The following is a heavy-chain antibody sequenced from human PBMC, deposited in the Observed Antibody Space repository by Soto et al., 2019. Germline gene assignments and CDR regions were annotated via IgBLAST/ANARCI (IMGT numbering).Heavy chain of an antibody. CDR3: AKFYYGDYSYYYSGMDV. CDR2: ISGSGDST. D-gene: IGHD4-17*01. CDR1: GFTFSSYA. V-gene: IGHV3-23*01. J-gene: IGHJ6*02. Sequence: EVQVLESGGGLVQPGGSLRLSCAASGFTFSSYAMSWGRQAPGKGLEWVSAISGSGDSTRYADSVQGRFTISRDTSKHTLYLQMNSLRAEDTAVYYCAKFYYGDYSYYYSGMDVWGQGTTVTVSS.